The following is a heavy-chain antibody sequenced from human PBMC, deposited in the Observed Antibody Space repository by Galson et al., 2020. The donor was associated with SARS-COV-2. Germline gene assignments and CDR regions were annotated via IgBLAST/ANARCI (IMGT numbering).Heavy chain of an antibody. CDR3: ARTSSTATREYYFDH. J-gene: IGHJ4*02. CDR1: GDSINNDDFY. D-gene: IGHD4-17*01. V-gene: IGHV4-30-4*01. CDR2: IHSTGNT. Sequence: SETLSLTCSVSGDSINNDDFYWSWIRQTPGPGLEWLGDIHSTGNTYYNPSLMSRGTMSVDTSKNQFSLRLTSVTAADTAVYFCARTSSTATREYYFDHWGQGTLVSVSS.